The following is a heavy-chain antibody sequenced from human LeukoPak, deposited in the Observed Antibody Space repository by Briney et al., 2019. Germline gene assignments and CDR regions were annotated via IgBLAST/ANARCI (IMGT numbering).Heavy chain of an antibody. CDR1: GYTFTSYG. CDR3: ARVPMTLYRAALAGTPNFDY. J-gene: IGHJ4*02. CDR2: ISAYNGNT. Sequence: ASVKVSCKASGYTFTSYGISWVRQAPGQGLEWMGWISAYNGNTNYAQKLQGRVTMTTDTSTSTAYMELRSLRSDDTAVYYCARVPMTLYRAALAGTPNFDYWGQGTLVTVSS. V-gene: IGHV1-18*01. D-gene: IGHD6-19*01.